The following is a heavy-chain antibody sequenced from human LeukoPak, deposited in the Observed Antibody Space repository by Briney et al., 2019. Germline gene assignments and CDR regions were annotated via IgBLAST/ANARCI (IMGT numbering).Heavy chain of an antibody. V-gene: IGHV1-8*01. CDR3: ATFMVRGVIKDY. CDR2: MNPNSGNT. CDR1: GYTFTSYD. Sequence: ASVKVSCKASGYTFTSYDINWVRQATGQGLEWMGWMNPNSGNTGYAQKFQGRVTMTRNTSISTVYMELSSLRSEDTAVYYCATFMVRGVIKDYWGQGTLVTVSS. J-gene: IGHJ4*02. D-gene: IGHD3-10*01.